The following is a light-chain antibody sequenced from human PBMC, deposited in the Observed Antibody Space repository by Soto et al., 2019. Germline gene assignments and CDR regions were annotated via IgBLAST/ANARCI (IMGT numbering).Light chain of an antibody. V-gene: IGLV2-14*01. CDR2: DVS. CDR1: SSDVGGYNY. J-gene: IGLJ1*01. CDR3: SSYTSSSTRV. Sequence: QSALTQPASVSGSPGQSITISCTGTSSDVGGYNYVSWYQQHPGKAPKLMIYDVSNRPSGVSNRFSGSKSGNTASLTISGLQAEDDADYCCSSYTSSSTRVFGTGTKLTVL.